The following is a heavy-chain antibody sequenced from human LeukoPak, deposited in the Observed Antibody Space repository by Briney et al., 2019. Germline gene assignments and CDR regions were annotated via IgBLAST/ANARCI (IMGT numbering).Heavy chain of an antibody. V-gene: IGHV4-59*12. D-gene: IGHD3-3*01. CDR3: ARDGIGEEWFLYNWFDP. Sequence: SETLSLTCTVSGGSISSYYWSWIRQPPGTGLEWIGSIYYSGSTYYNPSLKSRVTISVDRSKNQFSLKLSSVTAADTAVYYGARDGIGEEWFLYNWFDPWGQGTLVTVSS. J-gene: IGHJ5*02. CDR1: GGSISSYY. CDR2: IYYSGST.